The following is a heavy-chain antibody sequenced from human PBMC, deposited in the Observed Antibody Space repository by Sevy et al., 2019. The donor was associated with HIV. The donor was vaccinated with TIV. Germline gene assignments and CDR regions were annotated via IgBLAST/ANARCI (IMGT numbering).Heavy chain of an antibody. CDR1: GFTFTHAW. CDR2: IKSTPDGGTT. Sequence: GGSLRLSCTASGFTFTHAWMSWVRQAPGKGLEWVGRIKSTPDGGTTDYAAPVKGRFTISRDDSKNTLYLQMNSLKTEDTDVNYCSSDPIIVLLVTDGMDVWGQGTTVTVSS. J-gene: IGHJ6*02. V-gene: IGHV3-15*01. D-gene: IGHD2-8*02. CDR3: SSDPIIVLLVTDGMDV.